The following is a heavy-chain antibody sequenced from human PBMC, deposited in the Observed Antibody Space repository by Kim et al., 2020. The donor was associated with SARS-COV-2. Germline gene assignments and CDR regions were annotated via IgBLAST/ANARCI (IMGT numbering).Heavy chain of an antibody. Sequence: ASVKVSCKASGYTFTSYALHWVRQAPGQRLEWMGWINAGHGNTKYSQKFQGRVTITRDTSASTAYMELSSLSSEDTAVYYCARAYDSSGYYYCPGDYWGQRTLVTVSS. J-gene: IGHJ4*02. CDR3: ARAYDSSGYYYCPGDY. CDR2: INAGHGNT. D-gene: IGHD3-22*01. V-gene: IGHV1-3*01. CDR1: GYTFTSYA.